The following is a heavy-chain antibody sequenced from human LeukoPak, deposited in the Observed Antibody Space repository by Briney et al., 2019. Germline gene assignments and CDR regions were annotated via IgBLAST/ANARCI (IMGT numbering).Heavy chain of an antibody. CDR3: ARDNRPTYSSSSRAGDY. J-gene: IGHJ4*02. CDR1: GGTFSSYA. V-gene: IGHV1-69*04. CDR2: IIPILGIA. D-gene: IGHD6-6*01. Sequence: ASVKVSCKTSGGTFSSYAISWVRQAPGQGLEWMGRIIPILGIANYAQKFQGRVTITADKSTSTAYMELSSLRSEDTAVYYCARDNRPTYSSSSRAGDYWGQGTLVTVSS.